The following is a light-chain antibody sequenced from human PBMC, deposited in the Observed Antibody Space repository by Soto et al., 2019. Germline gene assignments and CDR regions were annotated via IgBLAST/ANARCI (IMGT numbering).Light chain of an antibody. CDR1: QSFRGL. Sequence: EVVLTQSPVTLSLSPGERATLSCRASQSFRGLLAWYQQKPGQAPRLLIYDAYNRATGIPPRFSGSGSGTDFPLTISSLEPEDSAVYYCQQRHVLPITFRQGTRLEIK. V-gene: IGKV3-11*01. J-gene: IGKJ5*01. CDR3: QQRHVLPIT. CDR2: DAY.